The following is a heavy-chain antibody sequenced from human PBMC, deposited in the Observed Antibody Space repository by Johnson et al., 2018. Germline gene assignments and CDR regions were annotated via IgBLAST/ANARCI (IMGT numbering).Heavy chain of an antibody. CDR2: ISYDGSNK. Sequence: QVQLQESGGGVVQPGRSLRLSCAASGFTFSSYGIHWVRQAPGKGLEWVAVISYDGSNKYYADSVKGRFTISRDNSKNTLYLQMNSLRAEDTAMYYCAKPRDRYGYYYYMDVWGKGTTVTVSS. J-gene: IGHJ6*03. V-gene: IGHV3-30*18. D-gene: IGHD5-18*01. CDR3: AKPRDRYGYYYYMDV. CDR1: GFTFSSYG.